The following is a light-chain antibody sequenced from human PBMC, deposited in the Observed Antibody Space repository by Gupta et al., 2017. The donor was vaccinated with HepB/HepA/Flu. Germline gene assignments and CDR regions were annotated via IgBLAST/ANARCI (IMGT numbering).Light chain of an antibody. CDR1: HDIGDS. J-gene: IGKJ1*01. Sequence: EIVLTQSPDFQSVAPKEKVTITCRASHDIGDSLHWFQQKPEQSPNILVKYASQSGSGVPSRFSGSGSGTDFTLTIKGLEAEDAATYYCQHRSSLPRTFGQGTMVEIK. V-gene: IGKV6-21*01. CDR2: YAS. CDR3: QHRSSLPRT.